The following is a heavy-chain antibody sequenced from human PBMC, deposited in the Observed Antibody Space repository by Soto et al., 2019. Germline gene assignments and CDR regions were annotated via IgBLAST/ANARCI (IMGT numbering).Heavy chain of an antibody. CDR3: ARGRPDGDSDY. CDR2: IFYSGST. Sequence: SETLSLTCSVSGGSVSGYYWSWIRQPPGKGLEWIGHIFYSGSTNYNPSLRSRVTMSVDTSKNQFSLRLTSVTAADTAVYYCARGRPDGDSDYWGQGTLVTVSS. V-gene: IGHV4-59*08. CDR1: GGSVSGYY. D-gene: IGHD4-17*01. J-gene: IGHJ4*02.